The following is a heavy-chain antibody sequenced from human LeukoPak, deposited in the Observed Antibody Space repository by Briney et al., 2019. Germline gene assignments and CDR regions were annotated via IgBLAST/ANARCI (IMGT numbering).Heavy chain of an antibody. D-gene: IGHD2-2*01. CDR1: GYTFTGYY. V-gene: IGHV1-2*02. CDR3: ASSCYCGSTSCYYFDY. CDR2: INPNSGGT. J-gene: IGHJ4*02. Sequence: ASVKVSCKASGYTFTGYYMHWVRQAPGQELEWMGWINPNSGGTNYAQKFQGRVTMTRDTSISTAYMELSRLRSDDTAVYYCASSCYCGSTSCYYFDYWCQGTLVTVTS.